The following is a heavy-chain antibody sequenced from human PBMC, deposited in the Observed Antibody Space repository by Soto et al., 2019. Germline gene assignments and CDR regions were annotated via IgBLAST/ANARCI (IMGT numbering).Heavy chain of an antibody. CDR1: GYTFPTST. D-gene: IGHD4-17*01. V-gene: IGHV1-18*01. J-gene: IGHJ4*02. Sequence: QLQLVQSGAEAKKPGASVKVSCKASGYTFPTSTISWVRQAPGQGLEWMGWIKAYSGNTNYAQKLQGRVTMTTVTSTNTAYMELRSLTTDDTAIYYCAIADYGDDDYWGQGTLVTVSS. CDR2: IKAYSGNT. CDR3: AIADYGDDDY.